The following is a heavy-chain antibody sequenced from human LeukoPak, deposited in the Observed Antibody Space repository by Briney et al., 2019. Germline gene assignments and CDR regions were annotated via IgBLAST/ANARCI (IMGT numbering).Heavy chain of an antibody. CDR1: GFTFSNYG. CDR3: ANPTVVKGSNY. CDR2: ISGSGIST. J-gene: IGHJ4*02. D-gene: IGHD4-23*01. Sequence: PGGSLRLSCAASGFTFSNYGMSWVRQAPGKGLEWVSGISGSGISTYYADSVKGRITISRDNSKNTLHLQMNSLRAEDTAVYYCANPTVVKGSNYWGQGTLVTVSS. V-gene: IGHV3-23*01.